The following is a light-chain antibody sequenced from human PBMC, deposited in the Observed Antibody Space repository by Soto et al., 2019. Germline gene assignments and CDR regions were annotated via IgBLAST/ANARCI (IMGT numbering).Light chain of an antibody. V-gene: IGKV1-39*01. CDR2: AAS. CDR3: QQSYGTPLT. Sequence: DMEMTQSPSSLSASVGDRVTITCRASQSISNYLNWYQHKPGKVPKLLIYAASSLQSGVPTRFSGSGSGTDFTLTINSLQPEDFATYXCQQSYGTPLTFGGGTKIEIK. J-gene: IGKJ4*01. CDR1: QSISNY.